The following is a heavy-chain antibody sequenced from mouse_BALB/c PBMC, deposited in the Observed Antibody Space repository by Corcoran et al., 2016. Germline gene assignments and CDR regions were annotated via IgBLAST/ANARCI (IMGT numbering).Heavy chain of an antibody. CDR3: AREGPRGFAY. V-gene: IGHV1S34*01. Sequence: LVKTGASVKISCKASGYSFTGYYMHWVKQSNGKSLEWIGYISCYNGATSYNQKFKGKATFTVDTSSSTAYMQFNSLTSEDSEVYYCAREGPRGFAYWGQGTLVTVSA. J-gene: IGHJ3*01. CDR1: GYSFTGYY. CDR2: ISCYNGAT.